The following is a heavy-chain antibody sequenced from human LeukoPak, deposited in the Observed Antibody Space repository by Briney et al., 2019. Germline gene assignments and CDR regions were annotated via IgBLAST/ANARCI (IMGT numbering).Heavy chain of an antibody. CDR3: ARDARQPGYYSYDYYYMDV. CDR2: IQQDGSEK. CDR1: GFSFSSYA. D-gene: IGHD3-9*01. Sequence: PGGSLRLSCATSGFSFSSYAMSWVRQAPGKGLEWVANIQQDGSEKYYVDSVKGRFTISRDNAKNSVYLQMNSLRAEDTAVYYCARDARQPGYYSYDYYYMDVWGKGTTVTISS. V-gene: IGHV3-7*01. J-gene: IGHJ6*03.